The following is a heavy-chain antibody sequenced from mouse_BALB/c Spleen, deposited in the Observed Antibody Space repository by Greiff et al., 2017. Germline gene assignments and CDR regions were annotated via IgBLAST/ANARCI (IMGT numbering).Heavy chain of an antibody. CDR3: ARIDLYDGYYPFAY. V-gene: IGHV8-8*01. D-gene: IGHD2-3*01. J-gene: IGHJ3*01. CDR1: GFSLSTSGMG. Sequence: QVTLKVSGPGILQPSQTLSLTCSFSGFSLSTSGMGVGWIRQPSGKGLEWLAHIWWDDDKRYNPALKSRLTISKDTSSNQVFLKIASVDTADTATYYCARIDLYDGYYPFAYWGQGTLVTVSA. CDR2: IWWDDDK.